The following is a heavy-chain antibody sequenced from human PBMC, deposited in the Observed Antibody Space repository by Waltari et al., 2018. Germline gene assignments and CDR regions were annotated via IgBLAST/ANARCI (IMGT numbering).Heavy chain of an antibody. CDR3: ARGYSNGYGPGDS. J-gene: IGHJ4*02. V-gene: IGHV4-34*01. Sequence: QVQLQQWGAGLVKPSETLSLTCAVYGSSLRNYFWSWIRQAPGKGLEGIGEINHGGTTNYHPSLKSRVTIAVDTSKSQFSLRLRSVTAADTAVYYCARGYSNGYGPGDSWGQGTLVTVSS. CDR1: GSSLRNYF. CDR2: INHGGTT. D-gene: IGHD5-18*01.